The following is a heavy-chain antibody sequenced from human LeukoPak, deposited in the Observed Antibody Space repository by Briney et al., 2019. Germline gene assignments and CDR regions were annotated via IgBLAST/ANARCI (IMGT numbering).Heavy chain of an antibody. D-gene: IGHD4-17*01. V-gene: IGHV3-23*01. CDR1: GFAFSNTG. Sequence: GGSLRLSCATSGFAFSNTGMTWVRQAPDRGLEWVSTISPTGEGTHYADSVKGRFTISRDNSKNTLSLFMDSLRADDTATYYWPTEAVGAWPFDYWGQGTRVIVSS. J-gene: IGHJ4*02. CDR2: ISPTGEGT. CDR3: PTEAVGAWPFDY.